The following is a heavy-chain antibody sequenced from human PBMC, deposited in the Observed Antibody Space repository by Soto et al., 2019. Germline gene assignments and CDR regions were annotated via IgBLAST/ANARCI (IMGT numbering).Heavy chain of an antibody. D-gene: IGHD2-15*01. CDR2: VSASGLNT. V-gene: IGHV3-23*04. CDR3: ATARPRRTSGYFLDY. J-gene: IGHJ4*02. Sequence: EVQLVESGGKLVQPGGSLTLSCAASGFTFSIYAMDWVRPAPGKGLEGVSGVSASGLNTDYADPVKGRFYITRDNSKNTVSLHMTSLSAADPALYYGATARPRRTSGYFLDYWGQGTPVTLSA. CDR1: GFTFSIYA.